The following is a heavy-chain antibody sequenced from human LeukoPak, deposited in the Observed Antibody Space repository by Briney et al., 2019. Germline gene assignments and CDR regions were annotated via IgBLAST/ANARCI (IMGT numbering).Heavy chain of an antibody. CDR1: GFTFGDYT. J-gene: IGHJ6*04. D-gene: IGHD3-10*02. CDR3: AELGITMIGGV. CDR2: ISSSGSTI. Sequence: GGSLRLSCITSGFTFGDYTMSWVRQAPGKGLEWVSYISSSGSTIYYADSVKGRFTISRDSAKNSLYLQMNSLRAEDTAVYYCAELGITMIGGVWGKGTTVTISS. V-gene: IGHV3-48*03.